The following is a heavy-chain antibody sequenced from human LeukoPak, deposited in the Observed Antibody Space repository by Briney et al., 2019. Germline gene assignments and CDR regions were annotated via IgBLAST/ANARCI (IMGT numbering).Heavy chain of an antibody. CDR3: ARDLYSGTYGR. D-gene: IGHD1-26*01. V-gene: IGHV1-2*02. Sequence: GASVKVSCKASGYTFSDSYMHWVRQAPGQGLEWMGWINPTSGVTKYAEKFQGRVTMTRDTSIRTAYMEMSRLRSDDTALYYCARDLYSGTYGRWGQGTLVTVSS. J-gene: IGHJ4*02. CDR2: INPTSGVT. CDR1: GYTFSDSY.